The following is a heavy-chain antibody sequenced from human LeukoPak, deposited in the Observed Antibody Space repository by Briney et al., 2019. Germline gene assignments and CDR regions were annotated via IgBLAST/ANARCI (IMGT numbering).Heavy chain of an antibody. CDR2: IYYSGST. D-gene: IGHD2-15*01. J-gene: IGHJ6*02. Sequence: PSQTLSLTCTVSGGSISSGGYYWSWTRQHPGKGLEWIGYIYYSGSTYYDPSLKSRVTISVDTSKNQFSLKLSSVTAADTAVYYCARAGCSGGSCYSVRYYYYGMDVWGQGTTVTVSS. CDR1: GGSISSGGYY. CDR3: ARAGCSGGSCYSVRYYYYGMDV. V-gene: IGHV4-31*03.